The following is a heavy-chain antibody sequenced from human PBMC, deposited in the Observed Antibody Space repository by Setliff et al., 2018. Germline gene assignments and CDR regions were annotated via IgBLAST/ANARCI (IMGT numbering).Heavy chain of an antibody. D-gene: IGHD3-22*01. CDR3: AASKDHYDSSGFPVYGVYDV. CDR2: VNHSGST. V-gene: IGHV4-34*01. Sequence: PSETLSLTCAVYGGSFSGYYWSWIRQPPGKGLEWIGEVNHSGSTNYNPSLKSRVTISVDTSKNQFSLKLTSVTAADTAVYYCAASKDHYDSSGFPVYGVYDVWGQGTMVTVSS. J-gene: IGHJ3*01. CDR1: GGSFSGYY.